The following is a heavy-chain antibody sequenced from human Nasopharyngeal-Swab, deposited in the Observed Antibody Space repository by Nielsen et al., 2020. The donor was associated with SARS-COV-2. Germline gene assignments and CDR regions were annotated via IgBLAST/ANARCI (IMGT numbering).Heavy chain of an antibody. CDR1: GGSISSSNW. V-gene: IGHV4-4*02. D-gene: IGHD5-18*01. CDR3: ASLYSYGWNNWFDP. J-gene: IGHJ5*02. Sequence: SETLSLTCAVSGGSISSSNWWSWVRPPPGKGLEWIGEIYHSGSTNYNPSLKSRVTISVDKSKNQFSLKLSSVTAADTAVYYCASLYSYGWNNWFDPWGQGTLVTVSS. CDR2: IYHSGST.